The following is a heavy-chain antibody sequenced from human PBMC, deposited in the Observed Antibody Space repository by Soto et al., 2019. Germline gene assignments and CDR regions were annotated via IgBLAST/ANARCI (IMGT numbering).Heavy chain of an antibody. Sequence: HVQLQESGPGLVKPSQTLSLTCTVSGGSISSGGYYWSWIRQHPGKGLEWIGYIYYSGRTYYNPSLKSRVTISVDTSKNQCSLKLSSVTAADTAVYYCARSVDYGDYDWFDPWGQGTLVTVSS. CDR2: IYYSGRT. D-gene: IGHD4-17*01. V-gene: IGHV4-31*03. CDR3: ARSVDYGDYDWFDP. J-gene: IGHJ5*02. CDR1: GGSISSGGYY.